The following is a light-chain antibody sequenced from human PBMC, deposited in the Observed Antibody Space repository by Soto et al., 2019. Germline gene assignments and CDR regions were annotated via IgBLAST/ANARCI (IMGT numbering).Light chain of an antibody. CDR1: SSNIGAGYD. CDR3: QSYDSSLSAYV. V-gene: IGLV1-40*01. Sequence: QSALAQPPSVSGAPGQRVTISCTGSSSNIGAGYDLHWYQQLPGTAPKLLLYGNSNRPSGVPDRFSGSKSGTSASLAITGLQAEDEADYYCQSYDSSLSAYVFGTGTTVTVL. CDR2: GNS. J-gene: IGLJ1*01.